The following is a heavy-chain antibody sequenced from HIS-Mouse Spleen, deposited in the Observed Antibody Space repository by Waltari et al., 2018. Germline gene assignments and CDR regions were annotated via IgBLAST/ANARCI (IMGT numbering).Heavy chain of an antibody. Sequence: QLQLQESGPGLVKPSETLSLTCTVSGGAISRSSYYWGWIRQPPGKGLEWIGSSYYSGSTYYNPSLKSRVTISVDTSKNQFSLKLSSVTAADTAVYYCARIGSGSYGAFDIWGQGTMVTVSS. CDR1: GGAISRSSYY. CDR2: SYYSGST. V-gene: IGHV4-39*07. CDR3: ARIGSGSYGAFDI. D-gene: IGHD3-10*01. J-gene: IGHJ3*02.